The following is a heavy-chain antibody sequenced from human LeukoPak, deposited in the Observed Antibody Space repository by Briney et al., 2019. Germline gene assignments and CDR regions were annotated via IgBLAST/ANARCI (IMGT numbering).Heavy chain of an antibody. CDR2: IYHSGAT. V-gene: IGHV4-4*02. D-gene: IGHD4-23*01. Sequence: SETLSLTCAVSGGSISSSSTNCWTWVRQPPGKGLEWIGEIYHSGATNYNPSPKSRVTMLLDKSKNQFSLKLNSVTAADTAVYYCARNGGNSDYDYWGQGTLVTVSA. J-gene: IGHJ4*02. CDR3: ARNGGNSDYDY. CDR1: GGSISSSSTNC.